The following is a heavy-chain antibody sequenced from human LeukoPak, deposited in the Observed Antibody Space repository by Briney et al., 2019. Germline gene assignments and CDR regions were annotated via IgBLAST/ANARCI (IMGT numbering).Heavy chain of an antibody. Sequence: ASVKVSCKASGYTFTGYYMHWVRQAPGQGLEWMGWINPNSGGTNYAQKFQGRVTMTRDTSISTAYTELSRLRSDDTAVYYCARIALAAGTPYNWFDPWGQGTLVTVSS. J-gene: IGHJ5*02. CDR1: GYTFTGYY. V-gene: IGHV1-2*02. D-gene: IGHD6-13*01. CDR2: INPNSGGT. CDR3: ARIALAAGTPYNWFDP.